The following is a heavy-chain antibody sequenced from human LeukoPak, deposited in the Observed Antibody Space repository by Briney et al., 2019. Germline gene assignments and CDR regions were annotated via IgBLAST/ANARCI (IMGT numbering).Heavy chain of an antibody. D-gene: IGHD5-18*01. V-gene: IGHV3-66*04. CDR2: IYSGGST. CDR1: GFTFSSYG. CDR3: ARQYSYGSAGKYYYMDV. Sequence: GGSLRLSCAASGFTFSSYGMSWVRQAPGKGLEWVSIIYSGGSTYYADSVKGRFTISRDNSKNTLYLQMNSLRAEDTAVYYCARQYSYGSAGKYYYMDVWGKGTTVTISS. J-gene: IGHJ6*03.